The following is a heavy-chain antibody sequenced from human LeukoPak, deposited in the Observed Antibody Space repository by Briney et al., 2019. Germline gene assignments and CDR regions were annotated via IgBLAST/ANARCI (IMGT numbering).Heavy chain of an antibody. CDR1: GYTFTGYY. CDR3: ARRNYYYGSGSLDY. CDR2: INPNSGGT. Sequence: ASVKVCCKASGYTFTGYYMHWVRQAPGQGLEWMGWINPNSGGTNYAQKFQGRVTMTRDTAISTAYMELSRLRSDDTAVSYCARRNYYYGSGSLDYWGQGTLVTVSS. J-gene: IGHJ4*02. D-gene: IGHD3-10*01. V-gene: IGHV1-2*02.